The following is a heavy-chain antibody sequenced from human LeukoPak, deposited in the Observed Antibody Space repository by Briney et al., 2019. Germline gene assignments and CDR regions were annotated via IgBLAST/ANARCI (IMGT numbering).Heavy chain of an antibody. Sequence: SETLSLTCTVSGGSISSGDYYWSWIRQPPGTGLEWIGYIYYSGSTYYNPSLKSRVTISVDTSKNQFSLKLSSVTAADTAVYYCARRAASYYYDSSGYGGYFDLWGRGTLVTVSS. V-gene: IGHV4-30-4*01. J-gene: IGHJ2*01. CDR2: IYYSGST. CDR1: GGSISSGDYY. D-gene: IGHD3-22*01. CDR3: ARRAASYYYDSSGYGGYFDL.